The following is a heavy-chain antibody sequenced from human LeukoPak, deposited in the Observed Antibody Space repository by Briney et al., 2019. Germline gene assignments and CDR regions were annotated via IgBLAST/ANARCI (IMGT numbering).Heavy chain of an antibody. V-gene: IGHV3-7*01. CDR2: IKQDGSEK. J-gene: IGHJ6*03. Sequence: PGGSLRLSCAASGFTFSSYWMSWVRQAPGKGLEWVANIKQDGSEKYYVDSVKGRFTISRDNAKNSLYLQMNSLRAEDTAVYYCASMVDIVATSLYYYMDVWGKGTTVTVSS. CDR1: GFTFSSYW. D-gene: IGHD5-12*01. CDR3: ASMVDIVATSLYYYMDV.